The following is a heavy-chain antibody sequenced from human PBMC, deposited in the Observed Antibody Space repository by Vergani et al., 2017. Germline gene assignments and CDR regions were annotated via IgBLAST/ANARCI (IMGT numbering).Heavy chain of an antibody. J-gene: IGHJ1*01. Sequence: EVQLLESGGGLVQPGGSRRLSCAGAGFTFDPYTMAYVRHAPGKGLEWVGTISSGGGDIFYADSVKGRFTIFRDNSKNTLFLQMNSLKDEDTAVYYCTTAWGLYYLHGEYFQYWGRGTLVSVSS. D-gene: IGHD3-10*01. CDR2: ISSGGGDI. CDR3: TTAWGLYYLHGEYFQY. V-gene: IGHV3-23*01. CDR1: GFTFDPYT.